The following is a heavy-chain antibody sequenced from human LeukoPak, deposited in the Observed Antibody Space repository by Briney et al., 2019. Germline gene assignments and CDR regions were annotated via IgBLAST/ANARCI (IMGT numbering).Heavy chain of an antibody. Sequence: GGSLRLSCAASGFTFSSFAMSWVRQAPGKGLEWVSAIHGGGGGKYYADYVRGRFTISRDNSKNTLYLQMNSLRAEDTAVYYCANLVGATTESDYWGQGTLVTVSS. CDR3: ANLVGATTESDY. V-gene: IGHV3-23*01. D-gene: IGHD1-26*01. CDR1: GFTFSSFA. J-gene: IGHJ4*02. CDR2: IHGGGGGK.